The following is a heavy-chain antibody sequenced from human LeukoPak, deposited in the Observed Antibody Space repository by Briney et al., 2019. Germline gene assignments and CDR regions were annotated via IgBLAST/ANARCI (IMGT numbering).Heavy chain of an antibody. J-gene: IGHJ4*02. CDR3: AKNSYSYGSGSPDY. V-gene: IGHV3-30-3*02. CDR1: GFTFSDYA. CDR2: ISKDGSDK. D-gene: IGHD5-18*01. Sequence: QPGRSLRLSCAASGFTFSDYAMHWVRQAPGKGLEWVAVISKDGSDKYYPGSVRGRFTISRDNSKNTLYLQMNSLRAEDTTVYYCAKNSYSYGSGSPDYWGQGTLVTVSS.